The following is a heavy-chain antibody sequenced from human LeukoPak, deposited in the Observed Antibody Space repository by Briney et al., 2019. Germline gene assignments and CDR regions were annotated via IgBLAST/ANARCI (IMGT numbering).Heavy chain of an antibody. D-gene: IGHD5-24*01. Sequence: SETLSLTCAVYGGSFSRYYWSWIRQSPGKGLEWIAEIDHRGDTNYNPSVKSRVTISVDTSKNQFSLKMRSLSAADTALYYCARGATISETGYFDFWGQGTLATVSS. V-gene: IGHV4-34*01. CDR2: IDHRGDT. CDR1: GGSFSRYY. CDR3: ARGATISETGYFDF. J-gene: IGHJ4*03.